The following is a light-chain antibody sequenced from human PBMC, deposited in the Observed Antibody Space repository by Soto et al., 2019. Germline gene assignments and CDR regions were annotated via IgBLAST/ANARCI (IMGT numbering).Light chain of an antibody. Sequence: DIQMTQSPSTLSASVGDRVTITCRASQSTSNWLAWYQQKPGKAPKVLIYDASSLESGVPSRFSGSASGTEFTLTINSLQPDDFATYYCQQYNSYSPYSFGQGTKLDIK. CDR2: DAS. CDR3: QQYNSYSPYS. J-gene: IGKJ2*01. CDR1: QSTSNW. V-gene: IGKV1-5*01.